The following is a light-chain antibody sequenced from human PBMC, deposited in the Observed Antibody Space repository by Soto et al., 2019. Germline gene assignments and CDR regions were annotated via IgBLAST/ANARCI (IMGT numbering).Light chain of an antibody. CDR3: QQYDNLPASA. Sequence: IQLTQSPASLSASIGDRVTITCQASQGVYIYLNWYQQKPGKAPRLLIYDASNLETGVPSGFSGTGSGTHFTLPITSLRAEDFATDYCQQYDNLPASALGQGTKLGL. V-gene: IGKV1-33*01. J-gene: IGKJ2*01. CDR2: DAS. CDR1: QGVYIY.